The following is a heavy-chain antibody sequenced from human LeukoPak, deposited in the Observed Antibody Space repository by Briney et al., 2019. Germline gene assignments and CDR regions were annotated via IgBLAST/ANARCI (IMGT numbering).Heavy chain of an antibody. CDR1: GFTFSDYY. CDR2: ISSSGSTI. J-gene: IGHJ3*02. CDR3: ARGGPDWEDSSGWYKIGAFDI. Sequence: GGSLRLSCAASGFTFSDYYMSWIRQAPGKGLEWVSYISSSGSTIYYADSVKGRFTISRDNAKNSLYLQMKSLRAEDTAVYYCARGGPDWEDSSGWYKIGAFDIWGQGTMVTVSS. V-gene: IGHV3-11*01. D-gene: IGHD6-19*01.